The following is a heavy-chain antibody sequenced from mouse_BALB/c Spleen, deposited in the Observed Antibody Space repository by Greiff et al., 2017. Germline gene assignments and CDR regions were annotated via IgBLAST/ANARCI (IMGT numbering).Heavy chain of an antibody. J-gene: IGHJ3*01. CDR2: INPSTGYT. Sequence: VQLQQSGAELAKPGASVKMSCKASGYTFTSYWMHWVKQRPGQGLEWIGYINPSTGYTEYNQKFKDKATLTADKSSSTAYMQLSSLTSEDSAVYYCARRGDSSGYVAWFAYWGQGTLVTVSA. CDR3: ARRGDSSGYVAWFAY. V-gene: IGHV1-7*01. D-gene: IGHD3-2*01. CDR1: GYTFTSYW.